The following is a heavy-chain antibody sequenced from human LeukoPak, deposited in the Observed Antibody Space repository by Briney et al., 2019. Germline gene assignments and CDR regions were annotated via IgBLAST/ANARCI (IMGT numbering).Heavy chain of an antibody. J-gene: IGHJ4*02. D-gene: IGHD4-11*01. V-gene: IGHV5-51*01. CDR2: IYPGDSDT. CDR3: ARHHTTTVTTIFDY. CDR1: GSIFTSYW. Sequence: AGXXLQISCKGSGSIFTSYWIGWGRQLPGKGLEWMGIIYPGDSDTRDSPSFQGQVTISAEKTKSTAYLQWSSLKASDTAMYYCARHHTTTVTTIFDYWGQGTLVTVSS.